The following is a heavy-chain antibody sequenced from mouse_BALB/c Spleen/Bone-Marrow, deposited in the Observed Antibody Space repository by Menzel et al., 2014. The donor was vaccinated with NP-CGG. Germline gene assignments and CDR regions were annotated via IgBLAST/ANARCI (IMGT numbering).Heavy chain of an antibody. CDR3: ARLGYYGGFAY. Sequence: EVKLMESGGGLVQPGGSLKLSCAASGFDFSRYWMSWVRQAPGKGLEWIGGINPDSRTINYTPSLKDKFIISRDNAKNTLNLQVSKVRSEDTALYYCARLGYYGGFAYWGQGTLVTVSA. V-gene: IGHV4-1*02. J-gene: IGHJ3*01. D-gene: IGHD1-1*01. CDR2: INPDSRTI. CDR1: GFDFSRYW.